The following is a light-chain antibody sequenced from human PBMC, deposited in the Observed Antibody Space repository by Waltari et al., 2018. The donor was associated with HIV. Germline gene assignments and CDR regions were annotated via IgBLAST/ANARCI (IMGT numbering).Light chain of an antibody. CDR3: QSADSSYTYPGVV. CDR1: ALPKQY. Sequence: SYELTQPPSVSVSPGQTARITCSGDALPKQYANWYQQKPGQAPVLVIYKDSERPSGIPERFSGSSSGTTVTLTISGVQAEDEADYYCQSADSSYTYPGVVFGGGTKLTVL. J-gene: IGLJ2*01. CDR2: KDS. V-gene: IGLV3-25*03.